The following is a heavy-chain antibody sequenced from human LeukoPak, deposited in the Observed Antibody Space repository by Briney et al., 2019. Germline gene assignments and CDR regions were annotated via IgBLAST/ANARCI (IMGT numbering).Heavy chain of an antibody. D-gene: IGHD2-2*01. Sequence: ASVKVSCKASGYTFTSYDINWVRQATGQGLEWMGWISAYSDNTNYAQKLQGRVTMTTDTSTSTAYMELRSLRSDDTAVYYCARFIVVVPAAHGDYWGQGTLVTVSS. CDR3: ARFIVVVPAAHGDY. V-gene: IGHV1-18*01. CDR1: GYTFTSYD. CDR2: ISAYSDNT. J-gene: IGHJ4*02.